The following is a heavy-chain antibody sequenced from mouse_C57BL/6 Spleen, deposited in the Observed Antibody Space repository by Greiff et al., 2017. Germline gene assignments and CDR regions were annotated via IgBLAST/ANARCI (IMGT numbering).Heavy chain of an antibody. CDR2: IYPGDGDT. J-gene: IGHJ3*01. D-gene: IGHD1-1*01. CDR1: GYAFSSYW. Sequence: LQQSGASVKISCTASGYAFSSYWMNWVKQRPGKGIEWLGQIYPGDGDTNYNGKFTGKAKLTADKSSSTAYMQLSGLTSEDSAVYVGARGGGYGGSSYVGFADWGKGTLVTVSA. CDR3: ARGGGYGGSSYVGFAD. V-gene: IGHV1-80*01.